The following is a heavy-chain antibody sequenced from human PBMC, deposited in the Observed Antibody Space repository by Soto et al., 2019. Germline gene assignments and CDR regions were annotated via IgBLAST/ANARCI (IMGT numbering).Heavy chain of an antibody. CDR3: ARGDYSNTRYYYHYYGMDV. CDR2: IYYSGST. CDR1: GGSISSGDYY. D-gene: IGHD4-4*01. V-gene: IGHV4-30-4*01. J-gene: IGHJ6*02. Sequence: ASETLSLTCTVSGGSISSGDYYWSWIRQPPGKGLEWIGYIYYSGSTYYNPSLKSRVTISVDTSKNQFSLKLSSVTAADTAVYYCARGDYSNTRYYYHYYGMDVWGQGTTVTVSS.